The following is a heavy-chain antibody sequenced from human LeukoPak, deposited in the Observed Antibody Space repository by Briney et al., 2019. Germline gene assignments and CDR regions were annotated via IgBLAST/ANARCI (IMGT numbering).Heavy chain of an antibody. D-gene: IGHD3-22*01. CDR2: VSGYNGNT. Sequence: AASVKVSCKTSGYTFSRHGITWARQAPGQGLEWMGWVSGYNGNTNYAQNVQGRVTMTTDTSTNTAYMELRSLRSDDTAVYYCAKDIHPGLDSGASCCFDYWGQGTPVTVSS. V-gene: IGHV1-18*01. J-gene: IGHJ4*02. CDR3: AKDIHPGLDSGASCCFDY. CDR1: GYTFSRHG.